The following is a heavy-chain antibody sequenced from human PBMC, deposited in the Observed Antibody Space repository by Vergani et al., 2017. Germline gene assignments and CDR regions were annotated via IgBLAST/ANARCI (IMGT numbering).Heavy chain of an antibody. CDR2: INPNSGGT. CDR1: GYTFSSYY. Sequence: QVQLVQSGAEVKKPGASVKVSCKASGYTFSSYYMHWVRQAPGQGLEWMGWINPNSGGTNYAQKFQGRVTMTRDTSISTAYMELSRLRSDDTAVYYCARGDGYKDDDYYGMDVWGQGTTVTVSS. V-gene: IGHV1-2*02. J-gene: IGHJ6*02. D-gene: IGHD5-24*01. CDR3: ARGDGYKDDDYYGMDV.